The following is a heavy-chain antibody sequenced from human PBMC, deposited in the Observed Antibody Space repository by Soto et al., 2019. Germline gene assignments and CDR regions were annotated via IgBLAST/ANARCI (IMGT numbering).Heavy chain of an antibody. Sequence: QVKLVQSGAEVKRPGASVKVSCKASGYTFTTYGFNWVRQTPGQGFEWMGWISPYNGDTNYSQNFQGRVTLTTDTSTSTAYMELRSLTSDDTAVYYCARTPRAQMIVLEAATRFDYWGQGTLVTVSS. CDR3: ARTPRAQMIVLEAATRFDY. D-gene: IGHD2-15*01. V-gene: IGHV1-18*04. CDR2: ISPYNGDT. J-gene: IGHJ4*02. CDR1: GYTFTTYG.